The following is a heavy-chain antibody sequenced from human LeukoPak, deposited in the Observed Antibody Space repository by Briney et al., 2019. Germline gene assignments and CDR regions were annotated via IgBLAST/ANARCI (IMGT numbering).Heavy chain of an antibody. D-gene: IGHD4-23*01. J-gene: IGHJ5*02. CDR3: ARDRSGGNSVWFDP. CDR1: GYTFTSYG. Sequence: ASVKVSCKASGYTFTSYGISWVRQAPGQGLEWMGWISAYNGNTNYVQKLQGRVTMTTDTSTSTAYMELRSLRSDDTAVYYCARDRSGGNSVWFDPWGQGTLVTVSS. CDR2: ISAYNGNT. V-gene: IGHV1-18*01.